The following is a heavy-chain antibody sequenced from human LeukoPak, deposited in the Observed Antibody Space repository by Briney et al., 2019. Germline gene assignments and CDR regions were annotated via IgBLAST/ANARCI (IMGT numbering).Heavy chain of an antibody. D-gene: IGHD3-10*01. J-gene: IGHJ4*02. Sequence: ASVKVSCKASGYTFTSYGISWVRQAPGQGLEWMGWISAYNGNTNYAQNLQGRVTMTTDTSTSTAYMELRSLRSDVTAVYYCARGLSVGRGVNKLYYFDYWGQGPLVTVSS. V-gene: IGHV1-18*01. CDR3: ARGLSVGRGVNKLYYFDY. CDR2: ISAYNGNT. CDR1: GYTFTSYG.